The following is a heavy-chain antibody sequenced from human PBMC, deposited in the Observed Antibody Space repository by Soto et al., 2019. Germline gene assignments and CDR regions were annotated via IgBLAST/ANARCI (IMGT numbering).Heavy chain of an antibody. J-gene: IGHJ3*01. D-gene: IGHD3-10*02. Sequence: KTSETLSLTCAIYNSSLGAFHWTWIRQPPGKGLEWIGELIHGGSTNYNPSLKSRVTFSLDTSRSQFSLHLMSVTAADSAVYYCARSPLSYDYVRQTWREVGDSFDVWGRGTSVTVS. CDR2: LIHGGST. CDR1: NSSLGAFH. CDR3: ARSPLSYDYVRQTWREVGDSFDV. V-gene: IGHV4-34*12.